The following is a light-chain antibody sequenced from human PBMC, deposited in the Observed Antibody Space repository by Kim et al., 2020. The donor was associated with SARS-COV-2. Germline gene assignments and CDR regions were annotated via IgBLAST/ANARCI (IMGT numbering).Light chain of an antibody. CDR3: YVAADNKGV. J-gene: IGLJ3*02. Sequence: SVSPGHTARITCSGDLLEIKAVRWFQQKPGQAPVLVIYKDTERPSGIPERFSGSSSGTTVTLTIRGAQVEDEAAYHCYVAADNKGVFGGGTQLTVL. CDR1: LLEIKA. V-gene: IGLV3-27*01. CDR2: KDT.